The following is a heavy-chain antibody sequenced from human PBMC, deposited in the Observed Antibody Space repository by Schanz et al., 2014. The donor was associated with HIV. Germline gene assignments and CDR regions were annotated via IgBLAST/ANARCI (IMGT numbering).Heavy chain of an antibody. V-gene: IGHV3-23*01. Sequence: EVQLLESGGGLVQPGGSLRLSCAASGITFSSYAMNWVRQAPGKGLEWVSSITGSGSSTYYADSVKGRFTISRDSSKNPLFLQLTSLRAEDTAVYYCARGAGDADWGRIWGQGTLVTVSS. D-gene: IGHD7-27*01. CDR1: GITFSSYA. CDR2: ITGSGSST. J-gene: IGHJ3*02. CDR3: ARGAGDADWGRI.